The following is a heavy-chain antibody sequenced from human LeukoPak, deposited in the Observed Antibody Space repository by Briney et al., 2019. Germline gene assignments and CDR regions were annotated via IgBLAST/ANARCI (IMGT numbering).Heavy chain of an antibody. Sequence: SETLSLSCADYGGSFSGYYWSWIRQPPGKGLEWIGEINHSGSTNYDPSLKSRVTISVDTSKNQFSLKLSSVTAADTAVYYCARIILRREGWFDPWGQGTLVTVSS. CDR1: GGSFSGYY. CDR3: ARIILRREGWFDP. J-gene: IGHJ5*02. CDR2: INHSGST. V-gene: IGHV4-34*01.